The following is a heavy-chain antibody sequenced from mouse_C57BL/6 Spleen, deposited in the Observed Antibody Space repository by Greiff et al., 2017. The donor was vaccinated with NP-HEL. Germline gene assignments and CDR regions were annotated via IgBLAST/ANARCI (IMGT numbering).Heavy chain of an antibody. CDR2: IDPNSGGT. Sequence: VQLQQPGAELVKPGASVKLSCKASGYTFTSYWMHWVKQRPGRGLEWIGRIDPNSGGTKYNEKFKSKATLTVDKPSSTAYMQLSSLTSEDSAVYYCARSYSNLLPYWYFDVWGTGTTVTVSS. V-gene: IGHV1-72*01. CDR1: GYTFTSYW. D-gene: IGHD2-5*01. J-gene: IGHJ1*03. CDR3: ARSYSNLLPYWYFDV.